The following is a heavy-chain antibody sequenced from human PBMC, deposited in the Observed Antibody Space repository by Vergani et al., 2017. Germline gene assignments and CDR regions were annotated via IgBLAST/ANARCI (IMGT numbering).Heavy chain of an antibody. CDR1: GGSVDSRKDY. CDR2: VPHSGAT. J-gene: IGHJ6*03. V-gene: IGHV4-39*01. D-gene: IGHD3/OR15-3a*01. CDR3: AKQIYEFWNGYSYYYHYYMDV. Sequence: QVLLQESGPGLVKPSETLSLTCTVSGGSVDSRKDYWGWIRQPPGKGLEWIGTVPHSGATYYAPTLKNRVKVSLNTSENQFSLQMSSVTAADTAVYYCAKQIYEFWNGYSYYYHYYMDVWGKGTTVTVSS.